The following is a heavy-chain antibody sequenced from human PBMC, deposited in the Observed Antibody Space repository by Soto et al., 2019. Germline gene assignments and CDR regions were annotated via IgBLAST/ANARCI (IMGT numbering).Heavy chain of an antibody. V-gene: IGHV3-23*01. CDR2: ISGSGGST. Sequence: GESLKISCAASGFTFSSYAMSWVRQAPGKGLEWVSAISGSGGSTYYADSVKGRFTISRDNSKNTLYLQMNSLRAEDTAVYYCATLSSNYDYWGQGTLVTVSS. J-gene: IGHJ4*02. CDR3: ATLSSNYDY. D-gene: IGHD4-4*01. CDR1: GFTFSSYA.